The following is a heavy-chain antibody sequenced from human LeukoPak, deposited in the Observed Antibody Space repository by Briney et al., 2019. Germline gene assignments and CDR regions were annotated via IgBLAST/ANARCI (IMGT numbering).Heavy chain of an antibody. J-gene: IGHJ5*02. D-gene: IGHD5-12*01. CDR1: GHSLAQLP. CDR3: AAGPMSGYAPYNWFDP. Sequence: AAVTVSCKGSGHSLAQLPMHWVRQARGKGPEWMGGFDPGDGERIYEQKFQGRVTMTEDTSTDTAYMKLSNLRSDDTAVYYCAAGPMSGYAPYNWFDPWGQGTLVTVSS. V-gene: IGHV1-24*01. CDR2: FDPGDGER.